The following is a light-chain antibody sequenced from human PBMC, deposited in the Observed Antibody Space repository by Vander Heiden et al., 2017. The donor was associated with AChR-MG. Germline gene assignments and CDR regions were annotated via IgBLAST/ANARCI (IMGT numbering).Light chain of an antibody. CDR1: SSSIGSNN. V-gene: IGLV1-47*01. J-gene: IGLJ3*02. Sequence: QSVLTQPPPASGTPRQPVTLSCSGSSSSIGSNNVSWYPQRPGTAPKLLIYRNNQRPSGVPDRFSGSKSGTSASLAISGLRSEDEADYYCAAWDDSLSAWVFGGGTKLTVL. CDR3: AAWDDSLSAWV. CDR2: RNN.